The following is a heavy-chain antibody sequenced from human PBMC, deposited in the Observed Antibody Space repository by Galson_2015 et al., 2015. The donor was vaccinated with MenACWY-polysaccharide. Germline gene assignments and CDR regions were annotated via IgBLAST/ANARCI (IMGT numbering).Heavy chain of an antibody. Sequence: GPLIVSCSASRWTSCRYTMRWVRPAPGTGLEWVSAITGSGGDTFYTDSVRGRFTISRDNARNTLYLQMNSLSAEDTAVYYCTKDHGGSGLTNDYWGQGTLVTVSS. CDR3: TKDHGGSGLTNDY. V-gene: IGHV3-23*01. CDR1: RWTSCRYT. D-gene: IGHD6-19*01. J-gene: IGHJ4*02. CDR2: ITGSGGDT.